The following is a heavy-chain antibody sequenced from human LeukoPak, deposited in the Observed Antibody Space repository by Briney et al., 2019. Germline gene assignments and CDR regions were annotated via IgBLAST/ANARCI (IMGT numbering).Heavy chain of an antibody. J-gene: IGHJ4*02. CDR1: GYTFTSYG. CDR2: ISAHNGDT. CDR3: ARDLKRTVGATTTSDY. D-gene: IGHD1-26*01. V-gene: IGHV1-18*01. Sequence: ASVKVSCKASGYTFTSYGIRWLRQAPGQGLEWMGWISAHNGDTNYAQKFQGRVSMTTDTSTSTGYMELRSLTSDDTAVYYCARDLKRTVGATTTSDYWGQGTLVTVSS.